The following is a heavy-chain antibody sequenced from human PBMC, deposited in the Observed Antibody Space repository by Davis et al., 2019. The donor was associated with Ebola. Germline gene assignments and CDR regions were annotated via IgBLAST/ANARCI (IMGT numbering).Heavy chain of an antibody. J-gene: IGHJ6*02. CDR2: IHYSGTS. Sequence: MPSETLSLTCTVSGGSISSVGYYWSWIRQRPGKGLEWIWYIHYSGTSYNTPSLKSRVTLSVDTSKNQFSLKLSSVTAADTAVYYCARERTTVTKGWGMDVWGQGTTVTVSS. CDR3: ARERTTVTKGWGMDV. V-gene: IGHV4-31*03. D-gene: IGHD4-17*01. CDR1: GGSISSVGYY.